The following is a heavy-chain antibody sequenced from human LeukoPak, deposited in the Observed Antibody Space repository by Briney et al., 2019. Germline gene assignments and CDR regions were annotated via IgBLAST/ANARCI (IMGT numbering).Heavy chain of an antibody. CDR1: GFTVSSNY. V-gene: IGHV3-53*01. CDR2: IYSGGST. CDR3: ARTAYSSSYYFDY. D-gene: IGHD6-13*01. Sequence: PGGSLRLSCAASGFTVSSNYMSWVRQAPGKGLEWVSVIYSGGSTYYADSVKGRFTISRDNSKNTLYLQMNSLRAEDTAVYYCARTAYSSSYYFDYWGQGTLVTVSS. J-gene: IGHJ4*02.